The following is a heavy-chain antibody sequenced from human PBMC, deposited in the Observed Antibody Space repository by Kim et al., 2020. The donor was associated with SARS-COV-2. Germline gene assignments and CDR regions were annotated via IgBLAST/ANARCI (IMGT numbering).Heavy chain of an antibody. Sequence: SETLSLTCTVSGGSISSGSYYWCWILQPAGKGLEWIGLIYTSGSTNYNPTLKSRVTISIDTSKNQFSLKLSSVTAADTAVYYCARASPLGAFDIWGQGTMVTVSS. CDR2: IYTSGST. J-gene: IGHJ3*02. D-gene: IGHD7-27*01. V-gene: IGHV4-61*02. CDR1: GGSISSGSYY. CDR3: ARASPLGAFDI.